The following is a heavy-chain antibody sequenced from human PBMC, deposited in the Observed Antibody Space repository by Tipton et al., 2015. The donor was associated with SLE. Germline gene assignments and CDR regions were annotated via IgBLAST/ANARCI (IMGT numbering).Heavy chain of an antibody. CDR3: ARLYSGLDY. Sequence: TLSLTCTVPGGSISGHYWSWIRQPPGKGLEWIGYIYSGGRTNYNPSLKSRVTISVDTSKNQFSLKVSSVTAADTAVYYCARLYSGLDYWGQGTLVTVSS. D-gene: IGHD1-26*01. V-gene: IGHV4-59*11. CDR1: GGSISGHY. CDR2: IYSGGRT. J-gene: IGHJ4*02.